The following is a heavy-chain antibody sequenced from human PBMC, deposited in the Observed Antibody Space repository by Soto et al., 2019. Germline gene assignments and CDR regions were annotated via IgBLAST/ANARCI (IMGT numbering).Heavy chain of an antibody. CDR1: GGSFSGYY. D-gene: IGHD1-26*01. CDR2: INHSGST. CDR3: ARGRGFRLWELFFDY. Sequence: QVQLQQWGAGLLKPSEALSLTCAVYGGSFSGYYWSWIRQPPGKGLEWIGEINHSGSTNYNPSLKSRVTISVDTSKNQFSLKLSSVTAADTAVYYCARGRGFRLWELFFDYWGQGTLVTVSS. V-gene: IGHV4-34*01. J-gene: IGHJ4*02.